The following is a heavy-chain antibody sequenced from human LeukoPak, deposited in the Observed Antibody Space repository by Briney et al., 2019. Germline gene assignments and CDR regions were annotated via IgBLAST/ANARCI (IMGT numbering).Heavy chain of an antibody. J-gene: IGHJ4*02. CDR1: GFTFSSYA. V-gene: IGHV3-23*01. CDR3: AKGRYSDWFGVDY. D-gene: IGHD3-9*01. Sequence: GGSLRLSCAASGFTFSSYAMSWVRQAPGKGLEWVSAIRGSGYSTYYADSVNGRFTISRDNSKNTLYLQMNSLRAEDTAVYYCAKGRYSDWFGVDYWGQGTLVTVSS. CDR2: IRGSGYST.